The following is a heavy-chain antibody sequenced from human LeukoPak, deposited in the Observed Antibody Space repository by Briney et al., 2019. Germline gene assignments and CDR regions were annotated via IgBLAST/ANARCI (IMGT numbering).Heavy chain of an antibody. J-gene: IGHJ6*03. V-gene: IGHV1-69*06. CDR2: VIPIFGTA. D-gene: IGHD6-6*01. Sequence: SVKVSCKGSGGTFSSYAISWVRQAPGQGLEWMGGVIPIFGTANYAQKFQGRVTITADKSTSTAYMELSSLRSEDTAVYYCARCGYSSSPAYYYYYYMDVWGKGTTVTVSS. CDR1: GGTFSSYA. CDR3: ARCGYSSSPAYYYYYYMDV.